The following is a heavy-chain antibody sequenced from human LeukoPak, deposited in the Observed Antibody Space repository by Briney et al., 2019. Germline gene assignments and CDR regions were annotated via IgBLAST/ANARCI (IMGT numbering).Heavy chain of an antibody. CDR3: AKTLSSSWYYFDF. CDR2: ISGSGDRT. CDR1: GFTFSSYA. J-gene: IGHJ4*02. V-gene: IGHV3-23*01. Sequence: PGGSLRLSCVASGFTFSSYAMAWVRRAPGKGLEWVSVISGSGDRTYYADSVKGRFTISRDNSKSTLQMNSLRAEDTAIYYCAKTLSSSWYYFDFWGQGTLVTVSS. D-gene: IGHD6-13*01.